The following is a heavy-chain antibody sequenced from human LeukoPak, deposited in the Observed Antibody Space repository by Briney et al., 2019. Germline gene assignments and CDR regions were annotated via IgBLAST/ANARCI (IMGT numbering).Heavy chain of an antibody. J-gene: IGHJ4*02. V-gene: IGHV3-23*01. CDR3: AKDLSVYSRGSLDY. CDR1: GFTCDDYA. Sequence: GGSLRLSCAASGFTCDDYAMHWVRQGPGKGLEWVSGISGSGGSTYYADSVKGRFAISRDNSKNTLYLQMNSLRAEDTAVYYCAKDLSVYSRGSLDYWGQGTLVTVSS. D-gene: IGHD6-19*01. CDR2: ISGSGGST.